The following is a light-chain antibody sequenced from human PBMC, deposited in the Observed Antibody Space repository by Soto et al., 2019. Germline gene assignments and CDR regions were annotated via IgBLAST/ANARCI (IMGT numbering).Light chain of an antibody. CDR1: QNIGNF. V-gene: IGKV1-33*01. CDR2: DAS. CDR3: QQYENLPPLT. J-gene: IGKJ4*01. Sequence: DTQMTQSPSSLSASVGDRVTITCQARQNIGNFLSWYQKRPGKAPKLLIYDASNLETGVPSRFSGSGSRTDFTFTISGLQSEYVATYYCQQYENLPPLTFGGGTKVEIK.